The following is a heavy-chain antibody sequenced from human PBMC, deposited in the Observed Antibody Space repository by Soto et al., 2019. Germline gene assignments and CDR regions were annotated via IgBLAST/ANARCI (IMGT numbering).Heavy chain of an antibody. J-gene: IGHJ4*02. D-gene: IGHD4-17*01. CDR3: ASLTTYMTTATTFDY. Sequence: QVQLQESGPGLVKPSETLSLTCTVSGGSISSYYWSWIRQPPGKGLEWIGYIYYSGSTNYNPSLKSRVTISVDTSKNQFSLKLSSVTAADTAVYYCASLTTYMTTATTFDYWGQGTLVTVSS. CDR1: GGSISSYY. V-gene: IGHV4-59*08. CDR2: IYYSGST.